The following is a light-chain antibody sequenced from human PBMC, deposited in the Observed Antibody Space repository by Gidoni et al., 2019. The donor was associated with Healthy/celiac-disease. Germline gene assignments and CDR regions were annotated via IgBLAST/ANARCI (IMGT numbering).Light chain of an antibody. CDR2: DAS. V-gene: IGKV3-11*01. CDR3: QQRSNWPPALT. Sequence: ELVLTQSPATLSLSPGEIATLSCRASQSVSSYLAWYQQKPGQAPRLLISDASNRSNGLPARFSGSGSGTDFTLTISSLEPEDFEVYYCQQRSNWPPALTFGGGTKVEIK. J-gene: IGKJ4*01. CDR1: QSVSSY.